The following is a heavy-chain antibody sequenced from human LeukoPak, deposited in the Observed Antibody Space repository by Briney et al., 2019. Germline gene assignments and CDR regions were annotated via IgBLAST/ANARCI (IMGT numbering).Heavy chain of an antibody. Sequence: GGSLRLSCAASGFTFSTFAMSWVRQAPGMGLEWVSALSAGVTHYADSVRGRFSIFAADSENTVYLQMNSLRAEDTAVYYCVRDAGHCSRTSCVKSNWFDPWGQGTLVTVSS. CDR1: GFTFSTFA. J-gene: IGHJ5*02. D-gene: IGHD2-2*01. CDR3: VRDAGHCSRTSCVKSNWFDP. CDR2: LSAGVT. V-gene: IGHV3-23*01.